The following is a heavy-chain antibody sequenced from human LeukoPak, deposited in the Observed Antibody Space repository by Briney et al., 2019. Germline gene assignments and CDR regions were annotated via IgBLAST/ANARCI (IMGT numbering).Heavy chain of an antibody. CDR1: GGSFSGYY. V-gene: IGHV4-34*01. CDR2: INHSGST. J-gene: IGHJ6*02. Sequence: SETLSLTCAVYGGSFSGYYWSWIRQPPGKGLEWIGEINHSGSTNYNPSLKSRVTISVGTSKNQFSLKLSSVTAADTAVYYCASLKRAAGYHYYGMDVWGQGTTVTVSS. D-gene: IGHD6-13*01. CDR3: ASLKRAAGYHYYGMDV.